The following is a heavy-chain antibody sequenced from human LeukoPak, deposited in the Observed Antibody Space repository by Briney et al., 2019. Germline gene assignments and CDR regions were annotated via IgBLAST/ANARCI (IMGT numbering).Heavy chain of an antibody. Sequence: GGSLRLSCAASGFTFSKFGLNCVRQAPGKGLEWVAFISDNGLRTYYLESVKGLFTISRDDSKNTLYLQMNSLRVEDTAVYYCARDAATVVANYWGQGTLVTVSS. V-gene: IGHV3-33*08. J-gene: IGHJ4*02. CDR2: ISDNGLRT. D-gene: IGHD4-23*01. CDR1: GFTFSKFG. CDR3: ARDAATVVANY.